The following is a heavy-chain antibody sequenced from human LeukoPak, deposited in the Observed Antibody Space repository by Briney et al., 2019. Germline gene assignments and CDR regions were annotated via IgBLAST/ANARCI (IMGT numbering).Heavy chain of an antibody. CDR1: GFTFRSID. J-gene: IGHJ4*02. V-gene: IGHV3-23*01. CDR2: ISGSGHRT. Sequence: GGSLRLSCAASGFTFRSIDMGWVRQAPGKGLEWVSTISGSGHRTYYADSVQGRFTISRDNSKNTLYLQMNSLRVEDTAIYYCLKYFLGGWYGYFDYWGQGTLVTVSS. CDR3: LKYFLGGWYGYFDY. D-gene: IGHD3-9*01.